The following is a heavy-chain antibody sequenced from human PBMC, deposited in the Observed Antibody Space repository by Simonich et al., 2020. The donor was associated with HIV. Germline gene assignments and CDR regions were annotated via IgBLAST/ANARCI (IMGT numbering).Heavy chain of an antibody. J-gene: IGHJ1*01. V-gene: IGHV4-34*01. D-gene: IGHD6-13*01. CDR3: ARLTAGGLGEYFQH. Sequence: QVQLQQWGAGLLKPSETLSLTCAVYGGSFSGYYWNWIRQPPGKGLEWIGEIKHSGSTNYNPSLKSRVTISVDTSKNQFSLKLSSVTAADTAVYYCARLTAGGLGEYFQHWGQGTLVTVSS. CDR2: IKHSGST. CDR1: GGSFSGYY.